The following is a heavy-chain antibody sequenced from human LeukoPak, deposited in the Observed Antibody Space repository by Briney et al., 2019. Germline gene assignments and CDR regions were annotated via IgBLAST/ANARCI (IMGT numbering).Heavy chain of an antibody. CDR1: GYTFTGYY. CDR2: INPNSGGT. V-gene: IGHV1-2*02. J-gene: IGHJ4*02. CDR3: ARDSRSSSWYSLDY. D-gene: IGHD6-13*01. Sequence: ASVKVSCKASGYTFTGYYMHWGRQAPGQGLEWMGWINPNSGGTNYAQKFQGRVTMTRDTSISTAYMELSRLRSDDTAVYYCARDSRSSSWYSLDYWGQGTLVTVSS.